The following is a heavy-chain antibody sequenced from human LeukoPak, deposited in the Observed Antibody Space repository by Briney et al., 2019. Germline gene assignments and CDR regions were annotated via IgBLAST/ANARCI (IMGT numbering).Heavy chain of an antibody. J-gene: IGHJ4*02. D-gene: IGHD3-16*01. V-gene: IGHV4-39*07. CDR1: GGSISSSSYY. CDR3: ALGSNPLGDY. CDR2: IYYSGST. Sequence: SETLSLTCTVSGGSISSSSYYWGWIRQPPGKGLEWIGSIYYSGSTYYNPSLKSRVTISVDTSKNQFSLKLSSVTAADTAVYYCALGSNPLGDYWGQGTLVTVSS.